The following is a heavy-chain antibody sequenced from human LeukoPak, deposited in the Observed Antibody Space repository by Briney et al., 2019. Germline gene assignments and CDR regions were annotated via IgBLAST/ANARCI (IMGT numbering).Heavy chain of an antibody. CDR3: ARSLKRELLRTCFDY. V-gene: IGHV3-30*03. CDR2: ISYDGNNK. J-gene: IGHJ4*02. Sequence: GGSLRLSCAASGFTFSSYAMHWVRQAPGKGLEWVAVISYDGNNKYFADSVKGRFTISRDNSKNTLYLQMNSLRAEDTAVYYCARSLKRELLRTCFDYWGQGTLVTVSS. D-gene: IGHD1-26*01. CDR1: GFTFSSYA.